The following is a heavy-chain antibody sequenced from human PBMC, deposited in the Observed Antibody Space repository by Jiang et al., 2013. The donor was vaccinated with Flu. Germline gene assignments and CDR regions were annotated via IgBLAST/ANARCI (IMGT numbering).Heavy chain of an antibody. V-gene: IGHV5-51*01. CDR2: IYPGDSDT. CDR1: GYSFTSYW. D-gene: IGHD2-15*01. CDR3: ARRIGDCSGGSCYEGGWFDP. Sequence: GAEVKKPGESLKISCKGSGYSFTSYWIGWVRQMPGKGLEWMGIIYPGDSDTRYSPSFQGQVTISADKSISTAYLQWSSLKASDTAMYYCARRIGDCSGGSCYEGGWFDPWGQGTLGHRLL. J-gene: IGHJ5*02.